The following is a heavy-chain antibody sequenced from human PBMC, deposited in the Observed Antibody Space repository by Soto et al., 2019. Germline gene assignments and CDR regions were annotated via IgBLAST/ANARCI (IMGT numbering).Heavy chain of an antibody. CDR1: GFTFSSYA. CDR3: AKAISYDSSGYYYIVDY. CDR2: ISGSGGST. D-gene: IGHD3-22*01. V-gene: IGHV3-23*01. J-gene: IGHJ4*02. Sequence: GGSLRLSCAASGFTFSSYAMSWVRQAPGKGLEWVSAISGSGGSTCYADSVKGRFTISRDNSKNTLYLQMNSLRAEDTAVYYCAKAISYDSSGYYYIVDYWGQGTLVTVSS.